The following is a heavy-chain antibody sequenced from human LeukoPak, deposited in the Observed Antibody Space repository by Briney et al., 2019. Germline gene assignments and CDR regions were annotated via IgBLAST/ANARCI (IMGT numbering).Heavy chain of an antibody. J-gene: IGHJ4*02. V-gene: IGHV1-2*02. CDR2: INPNSDST. CDR3: ARGPGSDYEYFDY. Sequence: ASVKVSCKASGYTFTGYYIHWVRQAPGQGLEWMGWINPNSDSTNYAQKFQGRVTLTRDTSISTAHMELSRLRSDDTAVFYCARGPGSDYEYFDYWGQGTLVTVSS. D-gene: IGHD5-12*01. CDR1: GYTFTGYY.